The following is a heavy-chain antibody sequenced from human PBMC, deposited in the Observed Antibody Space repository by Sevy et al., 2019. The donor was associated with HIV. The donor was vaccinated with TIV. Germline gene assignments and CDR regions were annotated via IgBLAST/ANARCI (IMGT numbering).Heavy chain of an antibody. CDR3: ARLGTPGNF. CDR1: GFTLGNNW. V-gene: IGHV3-74*01. CDR2: IGSDGTSP. D-gene: IGHD1-7*01. J-gene: IGHJ4*02. Sequence: GGSRRLSCVVSGFTLGNNWMHWVRQVPGKGLVWVSRIGSDGTSPSYADSVKGRFTMSRDSAKNTLYLQMNSLTAEDTAVYYCARLGTPGNFWGQGTLVTVSS.